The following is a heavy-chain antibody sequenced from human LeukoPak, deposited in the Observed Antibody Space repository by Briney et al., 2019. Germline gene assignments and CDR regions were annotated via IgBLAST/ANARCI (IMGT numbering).Heavy chain of an antibody. D-gene: IGHD3-10*01. V-gene: IGHV1-18*01. CDR2: TNPDNGNT. J-gene: IGHJ4*02. CDR3: ARADYGSGSYLYDY. CDR1: GYTFTTYG. Sequence: GASVKVSCKTSGYTFTTYGITWVRQAPGQGLEWMGWTNPDNGNTNYAQKLQGRVTMTTDTSTSTAYMELRSLRSDDTAVYYCARADYGSGSYLYDYWGQGTLVTVSS.